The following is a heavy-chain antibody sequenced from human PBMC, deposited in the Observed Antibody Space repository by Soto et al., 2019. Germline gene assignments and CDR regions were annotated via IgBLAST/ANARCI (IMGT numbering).Heavy chain of an antibody. V-gene: IGHV3-30*18. J-gene: IGHJ4*02. CDR3: AKDPVLNSGYDSHYYFDY. CDR1: GFTFSIYG. CDR2: ISYDGSNK. D-gene: IGHD5-12*01. Sequence: GGSLRLSCAASGFTFSIYGMHWVRQAPGKGQEWVAVISYDGSNKYYADSVKGRFTISRDNSKNTLYLQMNSLRAEDTAVYYCAKDPVLNSGYDSHYYFDYWGQGTLVTVSS.